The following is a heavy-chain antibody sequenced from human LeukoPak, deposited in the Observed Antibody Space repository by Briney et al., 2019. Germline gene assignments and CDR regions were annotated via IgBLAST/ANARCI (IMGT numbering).Heavy chain of an antibody. D-gene: IGHD2-2*03. Sequence: GGSLRLSCAASGFTFADYTMHWVREVPGKGLEWVSTINWNGRSVGYADSVRGRFTISRDNAKNSVFLQMNSLRGEDTAFYYCAKDRGYCNNVIFHYWGQGTLVTVSS. CDR3: AKDRGYCNNVIFHY. CDR1: GFTFADYT. J-gene: IGHJ4*02. CDR2: INWNGRSV. V-gene: IGHV3-9*01.